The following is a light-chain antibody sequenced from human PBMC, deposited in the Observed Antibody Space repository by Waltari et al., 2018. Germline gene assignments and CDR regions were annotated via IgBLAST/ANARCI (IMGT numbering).Light chain of an antibody. CDR3: TSFTSSNTYV. V-gene: IGLV2-14*03. CDR2: DVS. CDR1: SSDIGKYNY. Sequence: QSALTQPASVSGSPGQSITTSCSGTSSDIGKYNYVSWFQQHPGKAPKLMIYDVSNRPSGVSDRFSGSKSGNTASLTISGLQTEDESDYYCTSFTSSNTYVFGTGTKVTVL. J-gene: IGLJ1*01.